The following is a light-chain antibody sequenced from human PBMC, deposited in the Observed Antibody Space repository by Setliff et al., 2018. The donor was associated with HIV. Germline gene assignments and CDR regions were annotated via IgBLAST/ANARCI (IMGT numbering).Light chain of an antibody. CDR3: SSYSYSTTLV. CDR1: SSDVGGFDF. CDR2: GVN. J-gene: IGLJ2*01. Sequence: QSVLTQPASVSGSPGQSITISCTGTSSDVGGFDFVSWYQQHPGKAPKLIIYGVNKRPSGVSDRFSGSKSANTASLTISGLQAEDEADSFCSSYSYSTTLVFGGGTKVNVL. V-gene: IGLV2-14*01.